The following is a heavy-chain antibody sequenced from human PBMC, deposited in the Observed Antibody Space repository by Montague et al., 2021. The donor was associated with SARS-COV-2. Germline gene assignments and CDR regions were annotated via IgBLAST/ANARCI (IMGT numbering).Heavy chain of an antibody. CDR1: GDSVSSNRAT. V-gene: IGHV6-1*01. CDR3: ARERWAVGVSFDY. CDR2: PYYRYRWSN. J-gene: IGHJ4*02. D-gene: IGHD1-26*01. Sequence: CAISGDSVSSNRATWHWNRHDPSTRLECLGRPYYRYRWSNDYAVSVRSRIIINPDTSTNQFSLQLSSVTPEDTAVYFCARERWAVGVSFDYWGQGTLVTVSS.